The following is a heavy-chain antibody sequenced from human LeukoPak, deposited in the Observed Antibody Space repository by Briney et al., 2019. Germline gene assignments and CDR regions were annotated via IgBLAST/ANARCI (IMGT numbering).Heavy chain of an antibody. CDR3: AKGDGFGELLLYYFDY. D-gene: IGHD3-10*01. J-gene: IGHJ4*02. V-gene: IGHV3-23*01. CDR2: ISGGGGST. CDR1: GFTFSSYA. Sequence: GGSLRLSCAASGFTFSSYAMSWVRQAPGKGLEWVSAISGGGGSTYYADSVKGRFTISRDNSKNTLYLQMNSLRAEDTAVYYCAKGDGFGELLLYYFDYWGQGTLVTVSS.